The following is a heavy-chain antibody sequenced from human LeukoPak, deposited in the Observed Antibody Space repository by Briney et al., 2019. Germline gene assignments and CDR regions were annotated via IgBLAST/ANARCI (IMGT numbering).Heavy chain of an antibody. CDR1: GGTFSRYA. Sequence: GSSVKVSCKASGGTFSRYAISWVRQAPGQGLEWMGGIIPIFGTANYAQKFQGRVTITTDESTSTAYMELSSLRSEDTAVYYCARNYGDYVYYFDYWGQGTLVTVSS. J-gene: IGHJ4*02. CDR3: ARNYGDYVYYFDY. V-gene: IGHV1-69*05. CDR2: IIPIFGTA. D-gene: IGHD4-17*01.